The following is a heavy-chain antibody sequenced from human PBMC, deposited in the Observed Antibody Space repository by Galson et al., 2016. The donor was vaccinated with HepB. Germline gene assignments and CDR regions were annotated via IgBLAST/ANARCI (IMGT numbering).Heavy chain of an antibody. D-gene: IGHD3-22*01. CDR1: GFTFDDYA. V-gene: IGHV3-9*01. CDR3: AKEGGLSNAYYFDS. J-gene: IGHJ4*02. CDR2: ISWNSGGI. Sequence: SLRLSCAASGFTFDDYAMHWVRQAPGKGLEWVSGISWNSGGIGYADSVKGRFTISRDNAKNSLYLQMNSLRAEDTALYYCAKEGGLSNAYYFDSWGQGTLVTVSS.